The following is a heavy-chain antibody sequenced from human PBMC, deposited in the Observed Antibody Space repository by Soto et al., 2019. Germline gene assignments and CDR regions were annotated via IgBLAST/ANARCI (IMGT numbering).Heavy chain of an antibody. D-gene: IGHD3-10*01. CDR2: IKFDGSRT. V-gene: IGHV3-74*03. J-gene: IGHJ4*02. CDR1: GFTFSNYW. Sequence: EAQLVQSGGGLVQPGVSRRVSCAASGFTFSNYWMHWVRQAPWKGLGWVSGIKFDGSRTTYADSVKGRFTISRDNAKNTVYLQMNSMSAEDTAVYYCARDEGNAMVRGYDNWGQGTLVPVSS. CDR3: ARDEGNAMVRGYDN.